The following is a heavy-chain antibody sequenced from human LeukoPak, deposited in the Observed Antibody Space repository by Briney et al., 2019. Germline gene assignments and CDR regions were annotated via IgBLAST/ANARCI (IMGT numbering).Heavy chain of an antibody. D-gene: IGHD6-6*01. Sequence: GGSLRLSCIASGLSFSGHWMHWARQLPGKGLVRVSRISPTGSTTSYADSVKGRFTVSRDNAKNTLYLQVNNLRAEDTAVYYCARGPNSNWSGLDFWGQGTLLTVSS. J-gene: IGHJ4*02. CDR2: ISPTGSTT. CDR1: GLSFSGHW. V-gene: IGHV3-74*01. CDR3: ARGPNSNWSGLDF.